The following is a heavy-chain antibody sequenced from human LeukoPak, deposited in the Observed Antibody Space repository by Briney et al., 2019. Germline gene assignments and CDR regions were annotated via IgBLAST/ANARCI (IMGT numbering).Heavy chain of an antibody. V-gene: IGHV4-59*08. J-gene: IGHJ5*01. Sequence: KPSETLSLTCSVSGDSFSNYYWTWIRQPPGKGLEWIGYVYYSGSTNYHPSLKTRLHLSVDTSKNRFSLKLSSVTAADTAVYYCASSPRLTTSWFLFDSWGHGTLVTVSS. CDR3: ASSPRLTTSWFLFDS. D-gene: IGHD2-2*01. CDR2: VYYSGST. CDR1: GDSFSNYY.